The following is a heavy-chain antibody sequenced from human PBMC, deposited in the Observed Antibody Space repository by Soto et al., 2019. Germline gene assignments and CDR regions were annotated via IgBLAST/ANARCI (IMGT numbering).Heavy chain of an antibody. CDR1: GFTFSDCF. D-gene: IGHD4-17*01. CDR2: ISGSGSTI. J-gene: IGHJ1*01. Sequence: PGGSLRLSCEASGFTFSDCFMTWLRQAPGKGLEWISYISGSGSTIYYADSVKGRFTISRDNAKNFLYLQMNSLRAEDTAVYYCARSGYGDYGGVFTDWGQGTQVTVSS. CDR3: ARSGYGDYGGVFTD. V-gene: IGHV3-11*01.